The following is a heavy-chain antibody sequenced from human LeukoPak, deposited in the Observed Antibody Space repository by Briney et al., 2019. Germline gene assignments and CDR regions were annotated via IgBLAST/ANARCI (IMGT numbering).Heavy chain of an antibody. CDR2: INHSGST. CDR3: ARGRRSGDVFDY. D-gene: IGHD7-27*01. Sequence: PSETLSLTCAVYGGSFSGYYWSWIRQPPGKGLEWIGEINHSGSTNYNPSLKSRVTISVDTSKNQFSLKLSSVTAADTAVYYYARGRRSGDVFDYWGQGTLVTVSS. J-gene: IGHJ4*02. CDR1: GGSFSGYY. V-gene: IGHV4-34*01.